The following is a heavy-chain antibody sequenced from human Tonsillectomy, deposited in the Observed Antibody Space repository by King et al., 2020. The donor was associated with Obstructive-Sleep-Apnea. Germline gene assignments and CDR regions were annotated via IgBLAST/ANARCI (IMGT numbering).Heavy chain of an antibody. CDR2: IYHSGST. CDR1: GYSISSDYY. CDR3: ARVGPSQTDY. D-gene: IGHD3-16*01. V-gene: IGHV4-38-2*02. J-gene: IGHJ4*02. Sequence: VQLQESGPGLVKPSETLSLTCTVSGYSISSDYYWGWIRQPPGKGLEWIATIYHSGSTYYNPSLKSRVTISFDPSKNQCSLRLRSVTAADPAVYYCARVGPSQTDYWGQGTLVTVSS.